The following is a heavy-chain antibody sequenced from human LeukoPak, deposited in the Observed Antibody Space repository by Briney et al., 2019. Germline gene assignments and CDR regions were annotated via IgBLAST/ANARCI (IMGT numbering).Heavy chain of an antibody. CDR2: INNDESTT. D-gene: IGHD3-22*01. Sequence: GGSLRLSCAASGFTFSSYWMHWVRQAPGMGLVWVSRINNDESTTSYADSVKGRFTVSRDNAKNTLSLQMNSLRAEDTAVYYCVRRYYDSSGHRFDYWGQGTLVTVSS. CDR3: VRRYYDSSGHRFDY. CDR1: GFTFSSYW. V-gene: IGHV3-74*01. J-gene: IGHJ4*02.